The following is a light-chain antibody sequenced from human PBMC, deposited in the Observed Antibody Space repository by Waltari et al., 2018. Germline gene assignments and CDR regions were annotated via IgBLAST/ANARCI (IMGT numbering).Light chain of an antibody. CDR3: QSYDSGLNGLF. J-gene: IGLJ2*01. V-gene: IGLV1-40*01. CDR1: SSNIGSPYN. CDR2: ADS. Sequence: QSVLTQPPSVSGAPGQRVTISCTGSSSNIGSPYNVHWYQQVPGRAPKLLIYADSHRPSGVPDRFSGSKSGTSASLAITGLQAEDEAEYFCQSYDSGLNGLFFGGGTKVTVL.